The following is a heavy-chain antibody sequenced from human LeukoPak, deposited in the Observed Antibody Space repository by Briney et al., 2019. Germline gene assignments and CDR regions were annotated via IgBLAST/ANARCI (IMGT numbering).Heavy chain of an antibody. CDR3: ARGPLDTAMVIYYYYYGMDV. V-gene: IGHV4-59*01. D-gene: IGHD5-18*01. CDR1: GGSISSYY. J-gene: IGHJ6*02. Sequence: SETLSLTCTVSGGSISSYYWSWIRQPPGKGLEWIGYIYYSGSTNYNPSLKSRVTISVDTSKNQSSLKLSSVTAADTAVYYCARGPLDTAMVIYYYYYGMDVWGQGTTVTVS. CDR2: IYYSGST.